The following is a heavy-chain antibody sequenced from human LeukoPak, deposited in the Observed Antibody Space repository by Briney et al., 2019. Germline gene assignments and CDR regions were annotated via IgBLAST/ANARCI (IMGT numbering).Heavy chain of an antibody. J-gene: IGHJ4*02. CDR3: VRSLDY. Sequence: GGSLRLSCAASGFTVDSNYLSWVRQAPGKGLEWVSVIAGSDGFTQYADSVKGRFTISRDNSKNTVYLQMNRLRVEDTALYYCVRSLDYWGQGTLVTVSS. CDR1: GFTVDSNY. V-gene: IGHV3-53*01. CDR2: IAGSDGFT.